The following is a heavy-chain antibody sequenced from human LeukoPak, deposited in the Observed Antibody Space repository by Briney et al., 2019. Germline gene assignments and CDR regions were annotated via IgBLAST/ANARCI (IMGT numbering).Heavy chain of an antibody. Sequence: SETLSLTCTVSGYSISSGYYWSWIRQPPGKGLEWIGEINHSGSTNYNPSLKSRVTISVDTSKNQFSLKLSSVTAADTAVYYCARHVGVNYYGSGSPNWFDPWGQGTLVTVSS. CDR2: INHSGST. V-gene: IGHV4-38-2*02. J-gene: IGHJ5*02. CDR3: ARHVGVNYYGSGSPNWFDP. D-gene: IGHD3-10*01. CDR1: GYSISSGYY.